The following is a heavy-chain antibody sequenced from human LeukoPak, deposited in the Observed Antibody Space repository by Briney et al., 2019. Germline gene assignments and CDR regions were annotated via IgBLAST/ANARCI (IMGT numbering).Heavy chain of an antibody. Sequence: SETLSLTCTVSGGSISSYYWNWFRQPPGKGLEWIGDIYYSGDTNYNPSLKSRVTISVDTSKNQFSLKLSSVTAADTAVYYCARGYFWAIAVAGYYFDYWGQGALVTVSS. J-gene: IGHJ4*02. CDR2: IYYSGDT. V-gene: IGHV4-59*01. D-gene: IGHD6-19*01. CDR3: ARGYFWAIAVAGYYFDY. CDR1: GGSISSYY.